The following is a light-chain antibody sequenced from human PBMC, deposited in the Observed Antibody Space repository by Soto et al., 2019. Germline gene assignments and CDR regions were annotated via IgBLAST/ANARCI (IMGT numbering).Light chain of an antibody. Sequence: NFMLTQPLSVSESPGKTVTISCTRSSGSIASNYVQWYQQRPGSAPTTVIYEDHQRPSGVPDRFSGSIDSSSNSASLTISGLKTEDEADYYCQSYDNHIRVFGGVTKLTVL. CDR1: SGSIASNY. J-gene: IGLJ2*01. CDR2: EDH. CDR3: QSYDNHIRV. V-gene: IGLV6-57*04.